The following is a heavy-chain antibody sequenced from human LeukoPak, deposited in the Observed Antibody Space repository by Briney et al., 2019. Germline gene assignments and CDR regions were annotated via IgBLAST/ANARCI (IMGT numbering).Heavy chain of an antibody. CDR2: INHSGST. Sequence: SETLSLTCAVYGGSFSGYYWSWIRQPPGKGLEWIGEINHSGSTNYNPSLKSRVTISVDTSKNQFSLKLSSVTAADTAVYYCAREDSSGWYGLFAFDIWGQGTMVTVSS. D-gene: IGHD6-19*01. CDR3: AREDSSGWYGLFAFDI. CDR1: GGSFSGYY. J-gene: IGHJ3*02. V-gene: IGHV4-34*01.